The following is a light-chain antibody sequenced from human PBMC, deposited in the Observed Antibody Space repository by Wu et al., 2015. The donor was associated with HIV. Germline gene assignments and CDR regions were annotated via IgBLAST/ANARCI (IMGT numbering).Light chain of an antibody. V-gene: IGKV3-15*01. CDR2: LHP. J-gene: IGKJ1*01. Sequence: AWYLRXNLARLPGSSSILHPPGPLISQSRFSGSGSGTEFTLTISSLQSEDFAVYYCQQYKNWIRTFGQGTKVEI. CDR3: QQYKNWIRT.